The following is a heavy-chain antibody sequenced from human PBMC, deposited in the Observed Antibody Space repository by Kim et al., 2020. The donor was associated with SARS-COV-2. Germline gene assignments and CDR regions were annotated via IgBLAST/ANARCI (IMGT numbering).Heavy chain of an antibody. V-gene: IGHV3-21*01. CDR3: ARVLGYGDYDF. D-gene: IGHD4-17*01. Sequence: GGSLRLSCAASGFTFSSYSMNWVRQAPGKGLEWVSSISSSSYIYYADSVKGRFTISRDNAKNSLYLQMNSLRAEDTAVYYCARVLGYGDYDFWGQGTLVTVSS. CDR2: ISSSSYI. CDR1: GFTFSSYS. J-gene: IGHJ4*02.